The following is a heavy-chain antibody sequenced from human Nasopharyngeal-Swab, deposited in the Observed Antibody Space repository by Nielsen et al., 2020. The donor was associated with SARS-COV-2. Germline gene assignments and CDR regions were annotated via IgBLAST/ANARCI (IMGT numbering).Heavy chain of an antibody. CDR2: ISYDGSNK. CDR1: GFTFSSYA. CDR3: AREELLNNYDAFNT. D-gene: IGHD2-15*01. J-gene: IGHJ3*02. V-gene: IGHV3-30*04. Sequence: GESLKISCAASGFTFSSYAMHWVRQAPGKGLEWVAVISYDGSNKYYADSVKGRFTISRDNSKNTLYLQMNSLRGEDTAVYYCAREELLNNYDAFNTWGQGTMVTVSS.